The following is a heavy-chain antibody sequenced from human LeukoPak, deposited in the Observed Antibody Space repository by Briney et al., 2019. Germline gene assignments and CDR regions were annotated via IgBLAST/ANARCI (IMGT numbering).Heavy chain of an antibody. Sequence: ASVKVSCKASGYTFTSYDINWVRQATGQGLEWMGWMNPNSGNPGYAQKFQCRVTMNRNTSITTAYMKLSSLRSEDTAVYYCARDGATMIVGPPSDTTLDAFDIWGQGTMVTVSS. J-gene: IGHJ3*02. D-gene: IGHD3-22*01. V-gene: IGHV1-8*01. CDR3: ARDGATMIVGPPSDTTLDAFDI. CDR2: MNPNSGNP. CDR1: GYTFTSYD.